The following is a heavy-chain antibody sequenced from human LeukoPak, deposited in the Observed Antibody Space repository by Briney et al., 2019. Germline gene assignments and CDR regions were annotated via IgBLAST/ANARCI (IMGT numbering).Heavy chain of an antibody. J-gene: IGHJ4*02. V-gene: IGHV3-7*01. Sequence: PGGSLRLSCVASRFTFRTDWMSWVRQAPGKGPEWVASIKDDGSEIYYVDSVRGRFTISRDNAKNSLYLQMNSLRAEDTAVYYCAREWNWGQGSLVTVSS. CDR2: IKDDGSEI. CDR1: RFTFRTDW. CDR3: AREWN.